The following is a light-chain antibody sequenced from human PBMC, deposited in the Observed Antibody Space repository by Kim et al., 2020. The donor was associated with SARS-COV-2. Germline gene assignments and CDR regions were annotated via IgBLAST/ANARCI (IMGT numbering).Light chain of an antibody. CDR2: AVS. CDR3: SSYTSGTTLVI. Sequence: QAINISCTGTRSDIGSNNFVSWNQQHPGKAPKLMIYAVSNRPSGVSDRYSGSKSGNTASLTISGLQADDEADYYCSSYTSGTTLVIFGGGTQLTVL. J-gene: IGLJ2*01. CDR1: RSDIGSNNF. V-gene: IGLV2-14*03.